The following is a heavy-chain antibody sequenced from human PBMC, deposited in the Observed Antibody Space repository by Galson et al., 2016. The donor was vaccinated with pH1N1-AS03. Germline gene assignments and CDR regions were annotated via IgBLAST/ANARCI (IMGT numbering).Heavy chain of an antibody. V-gene: IGHV3-48*02. Sequence: SLRLSCAASGFTFSSCSMNWVRQAPGKGLEWVSYISSSSTTIYYADSVKGRFTISRDNAENSLYLQMNSLRDEDTAVYYCAREYCGGDCYSPAPAIDYWGQGTLVTVSS. D-gene: IGHD2-21*02. CDR2: ISSSSTTI. CDR1: GFTFSSCS. CDR3: AREYCGGDCYSPAPAIDY. J-gene: IGHJ4*02.